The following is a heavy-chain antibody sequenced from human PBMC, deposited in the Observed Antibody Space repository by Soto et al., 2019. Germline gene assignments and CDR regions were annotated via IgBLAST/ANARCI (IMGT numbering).Heavy chain of an antibody. CDR2: INVDGSAT. V-gene: IGHV3-74*01. CDR3: ARDRGSYNGIFDY. J-gene: IGHJ4*02. CDR1: GITFSSSW. D-gene: IGHD2-15*01. Sequence: EKQLVESGGGLVKPGESLRLSCAVSGITFSSSWMHWVRQAPGKGLVWVSRINVDGSATHYADSVQGRFTISRDNAKNILYLQMTNLSAEDTAVYYCARDRGSYNGIFDYWGQGTLVTVSS.